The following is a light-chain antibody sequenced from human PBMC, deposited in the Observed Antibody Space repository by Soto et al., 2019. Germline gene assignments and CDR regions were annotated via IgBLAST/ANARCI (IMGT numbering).Light chain of an antibody. J-gene: IGKJ2*01. CDR3: QQYKSYSYT. CDR2: DAS. CDR1: ESISNW. Sequence: DIQMTQSPSILSASVGARVAITCRASESISNWLAWYQQKPGKAPKVLIYDASRLQSGVPERFSSSGSGTEFTLTISSPKADDIATYYCQQYKSYSYTVGQGTILEI. V-gene: IGKV1-5*01.